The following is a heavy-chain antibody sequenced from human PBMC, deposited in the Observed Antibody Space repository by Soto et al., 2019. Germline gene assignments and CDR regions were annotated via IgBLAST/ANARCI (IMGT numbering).Heavy chain of an antibody. Sequence: TRSLACAVAGGSRGSGGYAWGWIRQPPGKGLEWIGYIYHSGSTYYNPSLKSRVTISVDRSKNQFSLKLSSVTAADTAVYYCTRVSGSYHYFDYWGHGTLVTVSS. D-gene: IGHD1-26*01. CDR3: TRVSGSYHYFDY. V-gene: IGHV4-30-2*01. J-gene: IGHJ4*01. CDR2: IYHSGST. CDR1: GGSRGSGGYA.